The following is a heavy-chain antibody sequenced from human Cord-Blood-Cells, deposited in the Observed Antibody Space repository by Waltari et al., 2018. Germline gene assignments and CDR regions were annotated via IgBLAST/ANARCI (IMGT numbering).Heavy chain of an antibody. CDR1: GGSLSGYY. V-gene: IGHV4-34*01. D-gene: IGHD6-19*01. CDR3: ARLAVAGTGDAFDI. J-gene: IGHJ3*02. CDR2: INHSGST. Sequence: QVQLQQWGAGLLKPSETLSHTCAVYGGSLSGYYWSWIRQPPGKGLEWMGEINHSGSTNYNPSLKSRVTISVDTSKNQFSLKLSSVTAADTAVYYCARLAVAGTGDAFDIWGQGTMVTDSS.